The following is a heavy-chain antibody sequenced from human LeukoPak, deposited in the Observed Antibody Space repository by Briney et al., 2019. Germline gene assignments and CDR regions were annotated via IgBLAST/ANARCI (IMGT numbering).Heavy chain of an antibody. CDR2: INSDGSST. J-gene: IGHJ4*02. CDR3: AKDISLGDDGDYGLAIAV. D-gene: IGHD4-17*01. V-gene: IGHV3-74*01. CDR1: GFTFSSYW. Sequence: PGESLRLSCAASGFTFSSYWMHWVRQAPGKGLVLVSRINSDGSSTSYADSVKGRFTISRDNAKNSLYLQMNSLRAEDTALYYCAKDISLGDDGDYGLAIAVWGQGTQVTVSS.